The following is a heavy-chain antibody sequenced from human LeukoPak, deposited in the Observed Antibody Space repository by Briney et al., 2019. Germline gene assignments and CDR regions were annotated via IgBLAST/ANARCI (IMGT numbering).Heavy chain of an antibody. CDR2: ISSTSTFI. CDR3: ARDYFDSSDYPQTYYYYYMDV. Sequence: GGSLRLSCGGSGFTFSSYEMNWVRQAPGKGLEWVASISSTSTFIYSADSVKGRFTISRDTAKNSLFLQMNSLRAEDTAIYYCARDYFDSSDYPQTYYYYYMDVWGKGTTVTVSS. V-gene: IGHV3-48*03. J-gene: IGHJ6*03. CDR1: GFTFSSYE. D-gene: IGHD3-22*01.